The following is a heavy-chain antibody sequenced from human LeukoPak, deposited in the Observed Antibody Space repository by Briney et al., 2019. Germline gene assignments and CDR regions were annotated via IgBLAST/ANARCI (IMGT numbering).Heavy chain of an antibody. D-gene: IGHD3-16*01. V-gene: IGHV4-59*01. J-gene: IGHJ4*02. CDR1: GGSISSYY. CDR3: ARGGLTAAEDY. CDR2: IYYSGST. Sequence: SETLSLTCTVSGGSISSYYWSWIRQPPGKGLEWIGYIYYSGSTNYNPSLKSRVTISVDTSKNQFSLKLSSVTAADTAVYYCARGGLTAAEDYWGQGTLVTVSS.